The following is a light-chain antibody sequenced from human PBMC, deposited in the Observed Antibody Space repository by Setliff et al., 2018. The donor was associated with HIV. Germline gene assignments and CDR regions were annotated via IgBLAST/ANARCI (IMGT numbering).Light chain of an antibody. CDR3: SSYTSISTYV. J-gene: IGLJ1*01. V-gene: IGLV2-18*02. CDR1: SSYVGSYNR. Sequence: QSALPQPPSVSGSPGQSVTISCTGTSSYVGSYNRVSWYQQPPGTSPKLMIYEVNNRPAGVPDRFSGTKSGNTASLTISGLQPEDEADYYCSSYTSISTYVFGTGTKVTVL. CDR2: EVN.